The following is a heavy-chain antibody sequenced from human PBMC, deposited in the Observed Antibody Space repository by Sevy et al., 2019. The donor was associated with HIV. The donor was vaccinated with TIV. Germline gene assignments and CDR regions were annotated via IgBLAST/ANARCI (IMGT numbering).Heavy chain of an antibody. CDR3: ARVRAYSSGLRLYYFYGMDV. V-gene: IGHV3-7*01. CDR2: IKQAGSEK. CDR1: GFTFRSYW. J-gene: IGHJ6*02. Sequence: GGSLRLSCAASGFTFRSYWMSWVRQAPGKGLEWVANIKQAGSEKYHVDSVKGRFTISRDNAKNSLYLQMNSLRSEDTAVYYCARVRAYSSGLRLYYFYGMDVWGQGTTVTVSS. D-gene: IGHD6-19*01.